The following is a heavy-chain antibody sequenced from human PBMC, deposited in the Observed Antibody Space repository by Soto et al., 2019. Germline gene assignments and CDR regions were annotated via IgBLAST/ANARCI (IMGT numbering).Heavy chain of an antibody. D-gene: IGHD4-4*01. Sequence: PGESLKISCKGSGYSFTSYCIGWVRQMPGKGLEWMGIIYPGDSDTRYSPSFQGQVTISADKSISTAYLQWSSLKASDTAMYYCARHLRRRSTVTPFDYWGQGTLVTVSS. CDR2: IYPGDSDT. J-gene: IGHJ4*02. CDR3: ARHLRRRSTVTPFDY. CDR1: GYSFTSYC. V-gene: IGHV5-51*01.